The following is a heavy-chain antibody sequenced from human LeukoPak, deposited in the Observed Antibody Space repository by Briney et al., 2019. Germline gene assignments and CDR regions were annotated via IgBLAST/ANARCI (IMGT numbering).Heavy chain of an antibody. V-gene: IGHV4-39*01. Sequence: SETLSLTCTVSGGSISSSSYYWGWIRQPPGKGLEWVGSIYYSGSTYYNPSLKRRVTISVDTSTNQFSLRLSSVTAADTAVYYCARQENDVLTGYYVNYWGQGTLVTVSS. J-gene: IGHJ4*02. CDR2: IYYSGST. D-gene: IGHD3-9*01. CDR3: ARQENDVLTGYYVNY. CDR1: GGSISSSSYY.